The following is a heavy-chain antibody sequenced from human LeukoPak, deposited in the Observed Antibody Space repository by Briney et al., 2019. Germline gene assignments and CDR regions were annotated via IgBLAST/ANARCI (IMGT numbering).Heavy chain of an antibody. CDR2: ISPRGDIT. Sequence: GGSLRLSCAASGFMLSSYWMSWVRQAPGKGLEWVSGISPRGDITYYKDSVRGRFTISRDNFKSTVSLQLNSLRAEDTAMYYCAKDDDWGRFNHWGQGTLVTVSS. CDR3: AKDDDWGRFNH. CDR1: GFMLSSYW. J-gene: IGHJ1*01. V-gene: IGHV3-23*01. D-gene: IGHD3-16*01.